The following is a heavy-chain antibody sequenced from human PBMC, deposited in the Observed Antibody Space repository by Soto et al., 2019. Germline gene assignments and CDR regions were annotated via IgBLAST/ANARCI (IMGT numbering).Heavy chain of an antibody. D-gene: IGHD3-10*01. J-gene: IGHJ4*02. CDR1: GGNFNTYA. V-gene: IGHV1-69*13. CDR3: AKEAGDH. CDR2: IIPMFDIK. Sequence: GASVKVSCKTSGGNFNTYALTWVRQAPGQGLEWIGGIIPMFDIKNVAQRFQGRVTLNADDSITTAYMEMTSLRSDDTAVYYCAKEAGDHWGQGTLVTVSS.